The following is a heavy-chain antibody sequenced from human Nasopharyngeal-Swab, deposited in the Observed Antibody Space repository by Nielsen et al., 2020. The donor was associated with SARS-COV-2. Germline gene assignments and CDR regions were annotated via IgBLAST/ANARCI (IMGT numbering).Heavy chain of an antibody. V-gene: IGHV3-30*18. CDR2: ISYAGGNN. J-gene: IGHJ5*02. D-gene: IGHD6-13*01. CDR1: GFTFNNFG. Sequence: GGPLSLSCAASGFTFNNFGMHWVRQAPGKGLEWVAVISYAGGNNYYADSVKGRFTISRDNSKNTLYLQMSSLRAEDTAVYYCAKGSTWYIYNWFDPWGQGTLVTVSS. CDR3: AKGSTWYIYNWFDP.